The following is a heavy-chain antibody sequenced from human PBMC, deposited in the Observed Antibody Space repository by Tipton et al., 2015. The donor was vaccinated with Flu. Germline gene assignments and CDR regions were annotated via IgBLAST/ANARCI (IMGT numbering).Heavy chain of an antibody. V-gene: IGHV4-4*07. D-gene: IGHD3-9*01. CDR1: GGSISSYY. Sequence: TLSLTRTVSGGSISSYYWSWIRQPAGKGLEWIGRIYTSGSTNYNPSLKSRVTMSVDTSKNQFSLKLSSVTAADTAVYYCARDRGYDILTGRPHWYFDLWGRGTLVTVSS. J-gene: IGHJ2*01. CDR3: ARDRGYDILTGRPHWYFDL. CDR2: IYTSGST.